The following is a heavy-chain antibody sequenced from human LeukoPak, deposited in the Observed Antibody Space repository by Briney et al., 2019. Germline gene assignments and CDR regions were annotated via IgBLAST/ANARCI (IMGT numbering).Heavy chain of an antibody. CDR3: ARGYYYRT. V-gene: IGHV4-61*02. CDR1: GGSVGSDYSY. CDR2: IYADGSS. D-gene: IGHD3-10*01. J-gene: IGHJ4*02. Sequence: SETLSLTCTVSGGSVGSDYSYWNWIRQPAGKGLEWIGRIYADGSSTYNPSLKSRVTILVDTSKNQFSLRLSSMTAADTAVYYCARGYYYRTWGLGTLVTVSS.